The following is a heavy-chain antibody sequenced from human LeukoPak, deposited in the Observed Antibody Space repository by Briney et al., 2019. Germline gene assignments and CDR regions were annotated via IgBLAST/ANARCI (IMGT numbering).Heavy chain of an antibody. V-gene: IGHV4-59*08. CDR1: GGSISGYY. CDR2: IYYTGST. CDR3: ARSIHHRLDY. Sequence: SETLSLTCTVSGGSISGYYWNWVRQPPGKGLEWIGFIYYTGSTKYNPSLKGRATMSLDTSKKQFSLKLTSVTAADTAVYYCARSIHHRLDYWGQGTLGTVSS. J-gene: IGHJ4*02.